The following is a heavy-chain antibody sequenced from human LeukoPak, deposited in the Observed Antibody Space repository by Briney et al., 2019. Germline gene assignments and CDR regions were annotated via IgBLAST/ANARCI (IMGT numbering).Heavy chain of an antibody. CDR2: IYYSGST. CDR3: ARVGSGSYYAFDI. J-gene: IGHJ3*02. Sequence: SETLSLTCTVSGGSISSYYWSWIRQPPGKGLEWIGYIYYSGSTNYNPSLKSRVTISVDTSKNQFSLKLSSVTAADTAVYYCARVGSGSYYAFDIWGQGTMVTVFS. V-gene: IGHV4-59*01. CDR1: GGSISSYY. D-gene: IGHD1-26*01.